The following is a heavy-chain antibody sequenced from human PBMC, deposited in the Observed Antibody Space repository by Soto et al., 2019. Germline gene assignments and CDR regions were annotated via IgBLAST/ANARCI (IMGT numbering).Heavy chain of an antibody. CDR2: IDKRSNTV. Sequence: VQLVESGGGLVQPGGSLRLSCAASGFTFNTYSMTWVRQAPGMGLEWVSYIDKRSNTVYYADSVKGRFTISRDNAKYSLYLQLNSLRAEDTAVYYCARYGSGSYLKDPFDYWGQGTLVTVSS. CDR1: GFTFNTYS. V-gene: IGHV3-48*01. CDR3: ARYGSGSYLKDPFDY. D-gene: IGHD3-10*01. J-gene: IGHJ4*02.